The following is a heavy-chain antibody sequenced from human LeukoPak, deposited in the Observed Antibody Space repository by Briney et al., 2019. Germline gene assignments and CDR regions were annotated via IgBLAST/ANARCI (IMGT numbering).Heavy chain of an antibody. CDR1: GDSISSNSYY. J-gene: IGHJ6*02. V-gene: IGHV3-7*03. CDR3: ARRNAMDV. Sequence: PSETLSLTCTVSGDSISSNSYYWGWIRQPPGKGLEWVANINRDGSERYYVDSVKGRFTISRDDAKSSLYLQMNSLRAEDTAVYYCARRNAMDVWGQGTTVIVFS. CDR2: INRDGSER.